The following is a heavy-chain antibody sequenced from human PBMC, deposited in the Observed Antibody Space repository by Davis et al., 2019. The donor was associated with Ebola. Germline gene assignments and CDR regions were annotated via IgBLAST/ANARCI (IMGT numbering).Heavy chain of an antibody. V-gene: IGHV3-23*05. D-gene: IGHD6-13*01. CDR3: AKDHGSSSWPTFDL. CDR2: VNNNDNP. J-gene: IGHJ4*02. Sequence: PGGSLRLSCAGSGFSFRSFAMSWVRQPPGKGLEWVASVNNNDNPYYADSVKGRFTVSKDNSNNILILQMNSLRVEDTATYYCAKDHGSSSWPTFDLWGQGPWSPSPQ. CDR1: GFSFRSFA.